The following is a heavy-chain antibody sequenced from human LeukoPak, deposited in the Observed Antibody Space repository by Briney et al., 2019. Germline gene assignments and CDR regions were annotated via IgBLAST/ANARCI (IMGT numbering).Heavy chain of an antibody. Sequence: PSETLSLTCTVSGGSVSSGSYYWSWIRQPPGKGLEWIGHIYYSGSTNYNPSLKSRVTISVDTSKNQFSLKLSSVTAADTAVYYCARAHDSSGSWLDPWGQGTLVTVSS. CDR2: IYYSGST. J-gene: IGHJ5*02. CDR3: ARAHDSSGSWLDP. CDR1: GGSVSSGSYY. D-gene: IGHD3-22*01. V-gene: IGHV4-61*01.